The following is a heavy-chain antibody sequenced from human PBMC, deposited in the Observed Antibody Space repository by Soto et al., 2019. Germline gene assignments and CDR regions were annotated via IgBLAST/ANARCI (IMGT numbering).Heavy chain of an antibody. CDR2: MHYSGST. V-gene: IGHV4-59*01. D-gene: IGHD6-19*01. Sequence: QMQLQESGPGLVKPSETLSVTCTVSGGSINSYYWSWIRQPPGKGLEWIGYMHYSGSTNYNPSLKSRVTISVDTSKNQFSLKLNSVTAADTAVYYCARVDSSGWYPLCYWGQGTLVTVSS. CDR3: ARVDSSGWYPLCY. J-gene: IGHJ4*02. CDR1: GGSINSYY.